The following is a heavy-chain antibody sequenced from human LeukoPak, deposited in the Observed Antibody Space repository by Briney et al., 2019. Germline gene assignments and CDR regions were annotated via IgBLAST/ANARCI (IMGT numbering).Heavy chain of an antibody. CDR3: ASGSRDGYNTFPAFDY. CDR1: GGSFSGYY. J-gene: IGHJ4*02. Sequence: NASETLSLTCAVYGGSFSGYYWSWIRQPPGKGLEWIGEINHSGSTNYNPSLKSRVTISVDTSKNQFSPKLSSVTAADTAVYYCASGSRDGYNTFPAFDYWGQGTLVTVSS. V-gene: IGHV4-34*01. D-gene: IGHD5-24*01. CDR2: INHSGST.